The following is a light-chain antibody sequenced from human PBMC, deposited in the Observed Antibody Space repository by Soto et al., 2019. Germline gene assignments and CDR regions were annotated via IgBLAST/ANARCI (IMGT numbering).Light chain of an antibody. V-gene: IGKV1-5*03. J-gene: IGKJ2*01. CDR1: QSISSW. CDR2: KAS. Sequence: DIQMTQSPSTLSASVGDRVTITCRASQSISSWLAWYQQKPVKAPKLLIYKASTLASGVPSRFSGSGSGTECTLTISSLQPDDFASYYCQQYTSLYTFGQGTKLEIK. CDR3: QQYTSLYT.